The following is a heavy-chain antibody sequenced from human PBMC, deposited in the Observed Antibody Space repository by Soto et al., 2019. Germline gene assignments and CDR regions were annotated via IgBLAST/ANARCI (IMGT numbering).Heavy chain of an antibody. Sequence: EVQVLESGGDLVQPGGALRLSCAASGFTFSGFAMNWLRQAPGQGLEWVSTIGASGGTTYYADFAKGRFTVSRDNSENTLFMQMDSLRAEDTALYYCAKGLEFYGDGNYFAPWGQGTLVTVSS. CDR2: IGASGGTT. D-gene: IGHD2-21*02. CDR3: AKGLEFYGDGNYFAP. J-gene: IGHJ5*02. CDR1: GFTFSGFA. V-gene: IGHV3-23*01.